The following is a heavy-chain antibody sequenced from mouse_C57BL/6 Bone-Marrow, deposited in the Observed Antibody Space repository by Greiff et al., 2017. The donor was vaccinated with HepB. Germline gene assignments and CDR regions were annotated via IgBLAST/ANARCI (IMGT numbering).Heavy chain of an antibody. V-gene: IGHV12-3*01. CDR1: GFPITSGYY. CDR2: ITHSGET. D-gene: IGHD2-2*01. Sequence: VKLMESGPGLVKPSQSLFLTCSITGFPITSGYYWIWIRQSPGKPLEWMGYITHSGETFYNPSLQSPISITRETSKNQFFLQLNSVTTEDTAMYYCAGGRWLPVFDYWGQGTTLTVSS. CDR3: AGGRWLPVFDY. J-gene: IGHJ2*01.